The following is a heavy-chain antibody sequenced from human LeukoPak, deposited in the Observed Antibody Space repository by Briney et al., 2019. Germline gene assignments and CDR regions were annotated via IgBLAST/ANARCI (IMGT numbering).Heavy chain of an antibody. Sequence: GGSLRLSCVASGFTSTTYWMHWVRQAPGKGLVWVSRINGDGSNSNYADSVKGRFTISRDNARNTLYLQMYGLRAEDTALYYCARTSPTSHFDFWGQGTLVTVSS. J-gene: IGHJ4*02. CDR1: GFTSTTYW. CDR3: ARTSPTSHFDF. V-gene: IGHV3-74*01. CDR2: INGDGSNS. D-gene: IGHD3-16*01.